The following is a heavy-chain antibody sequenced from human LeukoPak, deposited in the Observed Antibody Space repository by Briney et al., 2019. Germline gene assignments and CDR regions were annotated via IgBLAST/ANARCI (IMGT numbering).Heavy chain of an antibody. Sequence: SETLSLTCTVSGGSISSYYWSWIRQPPGKGLEWIGYIYYSGSTNYNPSLKSRVTISVDTSKNQFSLKLSSVTAADTAVYYCARAPYSSSPLYYFDYWGQGTLVTVSS. D-gene: IGHD6-6*01. CDR3: ARAPYSSSPLYYFDY. V-gene: IGHV4-59*12. J-gene: IGHJ4*02. CDR2: IYYSGST. CDR1: GGSISSYY.